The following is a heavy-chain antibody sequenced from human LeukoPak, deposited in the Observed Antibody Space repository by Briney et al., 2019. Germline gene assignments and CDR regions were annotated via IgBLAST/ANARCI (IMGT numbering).Heavy chain of an antibody. Sequence: SETLSLTCAVYGGSFSGYYWSWIRQPPGKGLEWIGEINHSGSTNYNPSLKSRVTISVDTSKNQFSLKLSSVTAADTAVYYCARVPPPLNYDFWSGYYRYNWFDPWGQGTLVTVSS. J-gene: IGHJ5*02. V-gene: IGHV4-34*01. CDR2: INHSGST. CDR1: GGSFSGYY. D-gene: IGHD3-3*01. CDR3: ARVPPPLNYDFWSGYYRYNWFDP.